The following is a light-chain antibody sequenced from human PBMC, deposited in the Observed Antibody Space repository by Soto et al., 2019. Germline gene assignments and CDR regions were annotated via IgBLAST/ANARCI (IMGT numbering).Light chain of an antibody. CDR2: GAS. CDR1: QSVGSSY. CDR3: QQYGSLLRT. J-gene: IGKJ1*01. Sequence: RAPLSCKISQSVGSSYFAWYQQKPGQAPRLLILGASSRAIGIPDRFSGSGSGTDFTLTVSRMEPEDFAVYCCQQYGSLLRTFGQGSNVDIK. V-gene: IGKV3-20*01.